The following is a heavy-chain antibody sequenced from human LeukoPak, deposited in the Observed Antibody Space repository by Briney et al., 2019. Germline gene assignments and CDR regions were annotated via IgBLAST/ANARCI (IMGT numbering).Heavy chain of an antibody. CDR3: ARDRLQPRITMVRGVYGMDV. CDR2: ISSSGSTI. V-gene: IGHV3-11*04. CDR1: GFTFSDYY. J-gene: IGHJ6*02. D-gene: IGHD3-10*01. Sequence: GGSLRLSCAASGFTFSDYYMSWIRQAPGKGLEWVSYISSSGSTIYYADSVKGRFTISRDNAKNSLYLQMNSLRAEDTAVYYCARDRLQPRITMVRGVYGMDVWGQGTTVTVSS.